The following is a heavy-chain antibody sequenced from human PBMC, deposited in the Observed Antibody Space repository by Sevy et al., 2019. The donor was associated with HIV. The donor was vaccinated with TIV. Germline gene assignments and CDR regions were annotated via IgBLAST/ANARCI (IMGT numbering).Heavy chain of an antibody. J-gene: IGHJ6*02. Sequence: GGSLRLSCVASGFTFSRVGMHWVRQAPGKGLEWVAIISNDGSDKQYADSVKGRFTISRDNSKDTLYPQMNSLRLEDTAVYYCANSRGRYEGSSWLYYYYLMDVWGQGATVTVSS. CDR2: ISNDGSDK. V-gene: IGHV3-30*18. D-gene: IGHD6-13*01. CDR1: GFTFSRVG. CDR3: ANSRGRYEGSSWLYYYYLMDV.